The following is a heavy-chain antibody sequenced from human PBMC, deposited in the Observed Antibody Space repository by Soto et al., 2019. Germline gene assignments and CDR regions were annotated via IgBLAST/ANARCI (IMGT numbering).Heavy chain of an antibody. CDR2: IKQDGSEK. Sequence: GGALRLTCTASGFTLSSYWMCGVRQAPGKGLEWVANIKQDGSEKYYGDSVKGRFPISRDNAKNSLYLQMTSLRAEATAVDYCARGTSYYDILTGPHRCYYFDYWGQGTLVTVSS. V-gene: IGHV3-7*03. CDR3: ARGTSYYDILTGPHRCYYFDY. D-gene: IGHD3-9*01. J-gene: IGHJ4*02. CDR1: GFTLSSYW.